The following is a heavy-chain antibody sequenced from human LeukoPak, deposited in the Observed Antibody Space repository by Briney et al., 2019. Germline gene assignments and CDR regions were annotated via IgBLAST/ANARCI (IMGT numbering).Heavy chain of an antibody. CDR3: ARDCSGGSCYPDY. D-gene: IGHD2-15*01. Sequence: GGSLRLSCAASGFTFSDYYVSWIRQAPGKGLEWVSYISSSGSTIYYADSVKGRFTISRDNAKNSLYLQMNSLRAEDTAVYYCARDCSGGSCYPDYWGQGTLVTVSS. CDR1: GFTFSDYY. V-gene: IGHV3-11*04. CDR2: ISSSGSTI. J-gene: IGHJ4*02.